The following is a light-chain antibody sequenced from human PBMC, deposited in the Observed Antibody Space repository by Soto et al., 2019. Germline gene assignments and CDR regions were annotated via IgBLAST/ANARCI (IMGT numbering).Light chain of an antibody. CDR3: QHYDTFSWT. J-gene: IGKJ1*01. V-gene: IGKV1-5*01. CDR2: AAS. Sequence: GYRVTITCRASQDIDISLAWFQQRPGKAPKVLIYAASGLVTGVPPTFSGSGAGTEFTRTISSVQPDDVATDFCQHYDTFSWTFGQGTKVDIK. CDR1: QDIDIS.